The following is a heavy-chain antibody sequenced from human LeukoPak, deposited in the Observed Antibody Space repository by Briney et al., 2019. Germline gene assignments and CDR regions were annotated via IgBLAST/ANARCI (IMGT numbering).Heavy chain of an antibody. CDR3: ARYDSRGSGSTQLEY. Sequence: SETLSLTCAVSGYSISIAYYWGWIRQPPGKGLEWIGRIFRGGSTSYNPSLKSRLTMSMDTSKNQFSLQLTSVAAADTAVYYCARYDSRGSGSTQLEYWGQGILVTISS. CDR2: IFRGGST. CDR1: GYSISIAYY. D-gene: IGHD3-3*01. V-gene: IGHV4-38-2*01. J-gene: IGHJ4*02.